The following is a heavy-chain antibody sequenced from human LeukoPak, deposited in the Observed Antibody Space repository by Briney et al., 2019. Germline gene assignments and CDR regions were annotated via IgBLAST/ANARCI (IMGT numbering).Heavy chain of an antibody. CDR1: GFTVSSNY. CDR3: AKEGAYSGYDYFYYYYYYMDV. CDR2: IYSGGST. D-gene: IGHD5-12*01. Sequence: GGSLRLSCAASGFTVSSNYMSWVRQAPGKGLEWVSVIYSGGSTYYADSVKGRFTISRDNSKNTLYLQMNSLRAEDTAVYYCAKEGAYSGYDYFYYYYYYMDVWGKGTTVTISS. V-gene: IGHV3-53*05. J-gene: IGHJ6*03.